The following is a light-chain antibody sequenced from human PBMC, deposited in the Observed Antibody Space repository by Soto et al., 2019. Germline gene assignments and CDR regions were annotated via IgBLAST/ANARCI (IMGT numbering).Light chain of an antibody. J-gene: IGKJ1*01. V-gene: IGKV3-20*01. CDR1: QSVSSNY. CDR3: QQYGSPPRT. Sequence: EIVLTQSPGTLSLSPGERATLSCRASQSVSSNYLAWYQQKPGQAPRLLIYGASNRITGIPHRFSGSGSGTDFTLTSSRLEPEDFAVYHCQQYGSPPRTFGQGTKVEIK. CDR2: GAS.